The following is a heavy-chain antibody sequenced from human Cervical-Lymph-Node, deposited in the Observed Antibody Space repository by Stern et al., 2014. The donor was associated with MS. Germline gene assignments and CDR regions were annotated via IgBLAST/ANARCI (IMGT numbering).Heavy chain of an antibody. V-gene: IGHV3-33*01. CDR1: GFTFSSHG. CDR2: IWYDGSNK. D-gene: IGHD4-23*01. CDR3: AREGGNTAEYFQH. Sequence: QVQLVESGGGVVQPGRSLRLACAASGFTFSSHGMHWVRQAPGKGLGWVAVIWYDGSNKYYADSVQGRFTISRDNSKNTLYLQMNSLRAEDTAVYYCAREGGNTAEYFQHWGQGTLVTVSS. J-gene: IGHJ1*01.